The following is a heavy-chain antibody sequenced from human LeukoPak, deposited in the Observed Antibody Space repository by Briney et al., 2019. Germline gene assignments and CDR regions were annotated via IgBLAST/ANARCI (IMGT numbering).Heavy chain of an antibody. J-gene: IGHJ3*01. CDR3: VRDKGGRSGAIYYDAFDV. Sequence: PGGSLRLPCAASGFTSNTYWMIWVRQAPGKGLEWVANIDQGGSTKYYVDSLKGRFTISRDNAKNSLYLQMNSPRAEDTAVYYCVRDKGGRSGAIYYDAFDVWGQGTMVTVSS. CDR2: IDQGGSTK. D-gene: IGHD1-26*01. V-gene: IGHV3-7*01. CDR1: GFTSNTYW.